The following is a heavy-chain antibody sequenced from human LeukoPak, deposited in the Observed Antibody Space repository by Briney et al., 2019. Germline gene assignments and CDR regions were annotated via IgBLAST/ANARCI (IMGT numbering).Heavy chain of an antibody. CDR2: LKQDGSDK. D-gene: IGHD3-22*01. CDR3: ARVTGGYYDSSGYYYVDY. V-gene: IGHV3-7*05. Sequence: PGGSLRPSCAASLSTLSTYWMTWFRQTPGGGLEWVASLKQDGSDKYYVDSVKGRFTISRGNAGNSLYLQMNSLRAEDTAVYYCARVTGGYYDSSGYYYVDYWGQGTLVTVSS. J-gene: IGHJ4*02. CDR1: LSTLSTYW.